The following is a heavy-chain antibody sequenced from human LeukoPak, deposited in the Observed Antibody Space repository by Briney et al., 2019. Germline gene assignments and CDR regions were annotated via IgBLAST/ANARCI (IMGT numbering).Heavy chain of an antibody. Sequence: GGSLRLSCAASGFTFSSYWVNWVRQAPGKGLVWVSRIASDGSSTTYADSVKGRFTVSRDNAKNSLYLQMNSLRDEDTAVYYCATELGPRRGFRWGQGTLVTVSS. CDR3: ATELGPRRGFR. J-gene: IGHJ4*02. CDR1: GFTFSSYW. CDR2: IASDGSST. D-gene: IGHD1-1*01. V-gene: IGHV3-74*01.